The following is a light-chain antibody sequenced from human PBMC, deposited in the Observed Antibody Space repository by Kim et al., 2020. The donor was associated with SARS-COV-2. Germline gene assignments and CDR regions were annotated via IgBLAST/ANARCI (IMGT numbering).Light chain of an antibody. CDR1: QVLASH. Sequence: SSSVRDRVPITCRASQVLASHLAWYQQKPGNTPKLLIYATYTLESGVPSRFSGSGSGTEFTLTITSLQPEDFATYYCQQLKTYPYTFGQGTKLEI. V-gene: IGKV1-9*01. CDR2: ATY. J-gene: IGKJ2*01. CDR3: QQLKTYPYT.